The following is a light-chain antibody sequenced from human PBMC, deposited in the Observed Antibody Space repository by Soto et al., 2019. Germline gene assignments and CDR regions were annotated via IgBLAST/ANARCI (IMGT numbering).Light chain of an antibody. CDR1: QSVGTY. CDR3: QHHSDWFSWS. Sequence: EIVMTQSPATVSLSPGERATLSCRATQSVGTYLAWYRQRPGQSPTLLLHHASTTPTGIPARFSGSGSGTDFTLTISSLEPEDFAVYYCQHHSDWFSWSFGQGTKVDIK. V-gene: IGKV3-11*01. J-gene: IGKJ1*01. CDR2: HAS.